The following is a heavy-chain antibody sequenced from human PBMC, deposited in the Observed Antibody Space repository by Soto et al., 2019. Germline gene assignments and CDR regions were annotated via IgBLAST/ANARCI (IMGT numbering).Heavy chain of an antibody. J-gene: IGHJ4*02. V-gene: IGHV3-7*03. CDR1: GFIFSSHW. CDR2: IKQDGSEK. Sequence: VGSLRLSCGASGFIFSSHWMSWARQAPGKGLEWVANIKQDGSEKYYVDSVKGRFTISRDNAKNSLYLQVSSLRAEDTAVYYCARESSSGWYFFDYWGQGTLVTVSS. D-gene: IGHD6-19*01. CDR3: ARESSSGWYFFDY.